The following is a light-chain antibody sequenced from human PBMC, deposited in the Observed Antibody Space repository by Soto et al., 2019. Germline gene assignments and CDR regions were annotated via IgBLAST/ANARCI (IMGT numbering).Light chain of an antibody. V-gene: IGKV3-20*01. CDR3: QQYGSSPPYN. J-gene: IGKJ2*01. Sequence: EIVLTQSPGTLSLSPGERATLSFRASESVSSSTYLAWYQQKPGQAPRLLIYGASSRATGIPDRFSGSGSGTDFTLTISRLAPADFAVYYCQQYGSSPPYNFGQGTKLEIK. CDR1: ESVSSSTY. CDR2: GAS.